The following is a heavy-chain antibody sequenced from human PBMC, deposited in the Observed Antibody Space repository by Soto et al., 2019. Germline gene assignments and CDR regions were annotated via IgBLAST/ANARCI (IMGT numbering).Heavy chain of an antibody. D-gene: IGHD4-17*01. Sequence: ASETLCLTWTVAGGSLGGYCGIWIRQPPGKGLEWIGYIYYSGSTNYNPSLKSRVTISVDTSKNQFSLKLSSVTAADTAVYYCARRYGPGFDYWGQGTLVTSPQ. CDR3: ARRYGPGFDY. V-gene: IGHV4-59*08. J-gene: IGHJ4*02. CDR2: IYYSGST. CDR1: GGSLGGYC.